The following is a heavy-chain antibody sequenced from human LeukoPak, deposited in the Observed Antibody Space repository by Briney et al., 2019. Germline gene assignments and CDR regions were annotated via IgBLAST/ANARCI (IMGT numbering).Heavy chain of an antibody. CDR3: ARGLGYCSSTSCYPVDP. CDR1: GGSISSYY. D-gene: IGHD2-2*01. J-gene: IGHJ5*02. V-gene: IGHV4-59*08. CDR2: IYYSGTT. Sequence: SETLSLTCTVSGGSISSYYWSWIRQPPGKGLEWIGYIYYSGTTNYNPSLKSRVTISVDTSKNQFSLKLSSVTAADTAVYYCARGLGYCSSTSCYPVDPWGQGTLVTVSS.